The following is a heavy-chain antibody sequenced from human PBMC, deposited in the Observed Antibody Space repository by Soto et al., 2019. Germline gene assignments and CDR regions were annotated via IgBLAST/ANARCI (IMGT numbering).Heavy chain of an antibody. CDR1: GFTFSSYA. J-gene: IGHJ4*02. D-gene: IGHD3-22*01. CDR3: AKDRGRTYYYGSSGYSHDY. CDR2: ISGSGGST. V-gene: IGHV3-23*01. Sequence: EVQLLESGGGLVQPGGSLRLSCAASGFTFSSYAMSWVRQAPGKGLEWVSAISGSGGSTYYADSVKGRFTISRDNSKNTLYLQMNSLRAEETGVYYCAKDRGRTYYYGSSGYSHDYWGQGTLVTVSS.